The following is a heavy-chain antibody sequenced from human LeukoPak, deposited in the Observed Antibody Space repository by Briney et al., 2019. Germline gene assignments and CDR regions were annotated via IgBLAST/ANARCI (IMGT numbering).Heavy chain of an antibody. Sequence: ASVKVSCKASGGTFSSYAISWVRQAPGQGLEWMGGIIPIFGTANYAQKFQGRVTITADKSTSTAYMELSSLRSEGTAVYYCATLAYPTLVATIIDPWGQGTLVTVSS. CDR2: IIPIFGTA. V-gene: IGHV1-69*06. CDR1: GGTFSSYA. CDR3: ATLAYPTLVATIIDP. D-gene: IGHD5-12*01. J-gene: IGHJ5*02.